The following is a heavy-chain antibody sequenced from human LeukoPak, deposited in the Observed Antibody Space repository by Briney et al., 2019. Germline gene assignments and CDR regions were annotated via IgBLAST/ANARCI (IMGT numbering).Heavy chain of an antibody. Sequence: SETLSLTRTVSGGSISSNSYYWGWIRQSPGKGLEWIGTIYYSEYTYYSPSLNSRVTISRDTSKNQFSLELSSVTAADTAVYYCARSDDSSGYYDYFDYWGQGTLVTVSS. CDR3: ARSDDSSGYYDYFDY. D-gene: IGHD3-22*01. J-gene: IGHJ4*02. CDR2: IYYSEYT. V-gene: IGHV4-39*01. CDR1: GGSISSNSYY.